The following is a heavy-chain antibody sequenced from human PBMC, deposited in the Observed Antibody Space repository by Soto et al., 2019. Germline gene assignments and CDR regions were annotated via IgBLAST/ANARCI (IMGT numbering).Heavy chain of an antibody. CDR3: TRDPPASELGFGSGSGPFDY. J-gene: IGHJ4*02. V-gene: IGHV3-49*03. CDR2: IRSKAYGGTT. Sequence: GGPLRLSCTVSGCTIGDYAMSWFRKDQGKGLEWVGFIRSKAYGGTTEYAASVKGRFTISRDDSKSIAYLQMNSLKTEDTAVYYCTRDPPASELGFGSGSGPFDYWGQGTLVTVSS. CDR1: GCTIGDYA. D-gene: IGHD3-10*01.